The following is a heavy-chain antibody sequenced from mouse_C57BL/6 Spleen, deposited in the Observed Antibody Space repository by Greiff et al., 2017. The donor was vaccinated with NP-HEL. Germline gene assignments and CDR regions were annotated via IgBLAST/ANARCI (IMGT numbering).Heavy chain of an antibody. V-gene: IGHV14-3*01. CDR2: IDPANGNT. CDR1: GFNIKNTY. Sequence: EVKLVESVAELVRPGASVKLSCTASGFNIKNTYMHWVKQRPEQGLEWIGRIDPANGNTKYAPKFQGKATITADTSSNTAYLQLSSLTSEDTAIYYCAPYDGYYGYFDVWGTATTVTVSS. J-gene: IGHJ1*03. D-gene: IGHD2-3*01. CDR3: APYDGYYGYFDV.